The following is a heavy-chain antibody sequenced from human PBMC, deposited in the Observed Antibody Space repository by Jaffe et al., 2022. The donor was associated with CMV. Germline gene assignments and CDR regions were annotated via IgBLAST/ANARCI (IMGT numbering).Heavy chain of an antibody. CDR2: IYSGGST. CDR1: GFTVSSNY. D-gene: IGHD4-17*01. Sequence: EVQLVETGGGLIQPGGSLRLSCAASGFTVSSNYMSWVRQAPGKGLEWVSVIYSGGSTYYADSVKGRFTISRDNSKNTLYLQMNSLRAEDTAVYYCARDYGGNSDAFDIWGQGTMVTVSS. J-gene: IGHJ3*02. V-gene: IGHV3-53*02. CDR3: ARDYGGNSDAFDI.